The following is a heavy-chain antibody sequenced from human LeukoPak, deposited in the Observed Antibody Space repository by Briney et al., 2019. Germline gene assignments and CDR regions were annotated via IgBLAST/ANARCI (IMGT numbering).Heavy chain of an antibody. D-gene: IGHD6-13*01. V-gene: IGHV4-59*08. CDR1: GGSISSYY. J-gene: IGHJ4*02. Sequence: SETLSLTCTVSGGSISSYYWTWIRQPPGKGLEWIGYIYFNGNTNYNPSLKSRVIISVDTSKNQFSLKLSSGTAADTAVYYCARRVAERGRYFFDYWGQGTLVTVSS. CDR2: IYFNGNT. CDR3: ARRVAERGRYFFDY.